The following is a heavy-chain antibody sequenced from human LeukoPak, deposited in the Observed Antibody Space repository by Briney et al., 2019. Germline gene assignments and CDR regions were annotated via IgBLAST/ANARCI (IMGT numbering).Heavy chain of an antibody. CDR1: GFTFSDYY. J-gene: IGHJ4*02. Sequence: PGGSLRPSCAASGFTFSDYYMSWIRQAPGKGLEWVSAITGSGSRTYYADSVKGRFTISRDNSKNTLYLQMNRLRPEDTAVYYCARAGPSSSWHQFDYWGQGTLVTVSS. CDR2: ITGSGSRT. CDR3: ARAGPSSSWHQFDY. D-gene: IGHD6-13*01. V-gene: IGHV3-23*01.